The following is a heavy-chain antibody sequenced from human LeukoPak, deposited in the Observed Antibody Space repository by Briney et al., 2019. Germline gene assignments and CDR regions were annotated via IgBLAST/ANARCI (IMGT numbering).Heavy chain of an antibody. D-gene: IGHD3-10*01. Sequence: GASVRVSCKASGYTFTSYAMNWVRQAPGQGLEWMGWINTNTGNPTYAQGFTGRFVFSLDTSVSTAYLQISSLKAEDTAVYYCARDYYGSGSYEYYYYGMDVWGQGTTSPSP. V-gene: IGHV7-4-1*02. CDR3: ARDYYGSGSYEYYYYGMDV. CDR1: GYTFTSYA. J-gene: IGHJ6*02. CDR2: INTNTGNP.